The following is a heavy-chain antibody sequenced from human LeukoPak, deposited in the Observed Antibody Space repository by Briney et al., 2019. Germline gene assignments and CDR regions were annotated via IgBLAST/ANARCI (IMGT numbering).Heavy chain of an antibody. CDR1: GFTFSSYW. D-gene: IGHD4-23*01. CDR2: ISGSGGST. CDR3: AKVRGYGGNSGIDY. Sequence: GGSLRLSCAASGFTFSSYWMSRVRQAPGKGLEWVSAISGSGGSTYYADSVKGRFTISRDNSKNTLYLQMNSLRAEDTAVYSCAKVRGYGGNSGIDYWGQGTLVTVSS. V-gene: IGHV3-23*01. J-gene: IGHJ4*02.